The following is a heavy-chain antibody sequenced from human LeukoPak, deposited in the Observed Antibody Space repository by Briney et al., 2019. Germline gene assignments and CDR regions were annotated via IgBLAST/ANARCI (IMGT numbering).Heavy chain of an antibody. Sequence: PSETLSLTCTVSGXSISSYYWGWIRQPPGEGLQWVGSIFYSGRTYYSPSLKSRVTISVDTSKNQFSLKLSSVTAADTAVYYCASQGKNYDILTGYYNSFIDYWGQGTLVTVSS. J-gene: IGHJ4*02. CDR2: IFYSGRT. CDR1: GXSISSYY. CDR3: ASQGKNYDILTGYYNSFIDY. D-gene: IGHD3-9*01. V-gene: IGHV4-39*01.